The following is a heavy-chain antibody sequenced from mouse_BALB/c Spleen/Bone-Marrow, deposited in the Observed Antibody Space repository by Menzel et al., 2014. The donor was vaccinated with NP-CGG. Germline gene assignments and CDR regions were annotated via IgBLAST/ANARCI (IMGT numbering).Heavy chain of an antibody. J-gene: IGHJ3*01. D-gene: IGHD2-1*01. CDR1: GYAFSSYW. V-gene: IGHV1-80*01. CDR3: ARGGIYYGNSQFAY. Sequence: QVQLQQSGAELVRPGSSVKISCKASGYAFSSYWMNWVKQRPGQGLEWIGQIHPGEGDTNYNGKFKVKATLTADKSSSTANMQLSSLTSEDSAVDFCARGGIYYGNSQFAYWGRATLVTVSA. CDR2: IHPGEGDT.